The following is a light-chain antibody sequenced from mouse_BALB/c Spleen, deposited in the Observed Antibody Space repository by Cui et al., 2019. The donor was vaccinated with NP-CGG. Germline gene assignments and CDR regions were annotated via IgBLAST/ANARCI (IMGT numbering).Light chain of an antibody. CDR2: GTN. Sequence: QAVATQESALTTSPGETVTLTCRSSTGAVTSSNYANWVQEKPDHLFTGLIGGTNNRVPGVPARFSGSLIGDKAALTITGAQTEDEAIYFCALWYGNHWVFGGGTKLTVL. V-gene: IGLV1*01. CDR3: ALWYGNHWV. CDR1: TGAVTSSNY. J-gene: IGLJ1*01.